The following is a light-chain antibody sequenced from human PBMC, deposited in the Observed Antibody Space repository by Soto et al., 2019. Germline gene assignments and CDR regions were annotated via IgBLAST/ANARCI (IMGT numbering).Light chain of an antibody. V-gene: IGKV3-20*01. Sequence: EIVLTQSPGTLSLSPGERATLSCRASQSVNSNYLAWYQQKPGQGPRLLMYGASSTATGIPDRFSGSGSGTDFPLTISRLEPEDFAEYYCQQNDNSPRTFGQGTKVEIK. CDR3: QQNDNSPRT. J-gene: IGKJ1*01. CDR1: QSVNSNY. CDR2: GAS.